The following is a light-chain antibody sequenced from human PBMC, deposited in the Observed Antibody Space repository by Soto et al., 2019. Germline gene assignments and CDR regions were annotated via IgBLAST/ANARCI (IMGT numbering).Light chain of an antibody. CDR1: QSVSSSY. CDR3: QQYGSSPPAYT. V-gene: IGKV3-20*01. J-gene: IGKJ2*01. Sequence: EIVLTQSPGTLSLSPGERATLSCRASQSVSSSYLAWYQQKPGQAPRLLIYGASKRATGIPDKFSGSESGTDFSLTISRLEPEDFAVYYCQQYGSSPPAYTFGQGTK. CDR2: GAS.